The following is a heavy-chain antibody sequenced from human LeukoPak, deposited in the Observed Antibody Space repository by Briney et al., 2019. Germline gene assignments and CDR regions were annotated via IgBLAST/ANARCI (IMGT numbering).Heavy chain of an antibody. V-gene: IGHV3-23*01. CDR2: ISGSGGST. CDR3: AKDLIAAAGIDAFDI. Sequence: HTGGSLRLSCAASGFTFNIYAMSWVRQAPGKGLEWVSGISGSGGSTYYADSVKGRFTFSRDNSKNTLYLQMNSLRAEDTAVYYCAKDLIAAAGIDAFDIWGQGTMVTVSS. D-gene: IGHD6-13*01. J-gene: IGHJ3*02. CDR1: GFTFNIYA.